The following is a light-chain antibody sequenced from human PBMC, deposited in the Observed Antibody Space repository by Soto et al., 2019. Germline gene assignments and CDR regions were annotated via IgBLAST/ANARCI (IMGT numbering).Light chain of an antibody. V-gene: IGKV1-5*01. CDR2: DAS. Sequence: DVRMAQSPSSLSASVGDTITITCRASRTINTYLNWYRQKPGKAPKLLIYDASSLESGVPSRFSGSGSGTEFTLTISSLQPDDFATYYCQQYNSYPITFGQGTRLEIK. J-gene: IGKJ5*01. CDR3: QQYNSYPIT. CDR1: RTINTY.